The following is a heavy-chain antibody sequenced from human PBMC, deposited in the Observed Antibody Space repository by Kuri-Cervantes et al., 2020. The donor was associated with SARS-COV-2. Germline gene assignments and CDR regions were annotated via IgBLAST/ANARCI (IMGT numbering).Heavy chain of an antibody. CDR3: ASVARLEF. CDR1: GGSISSYY. Sequence: SETLSLTCTVSGGSISSYYWSWIRQPPGKGLEWIGYIYYSGSTNYNPSLKSRVTISVDTSKNQFSLKLSSVTAADTAVYYCASVARLEFWGQGTLVTVSS. D-gene: IGHD3-3*01. CDR2: IYYSGST. J-gene: IGHJ4*02. V-gene: IGHV4-59*08.